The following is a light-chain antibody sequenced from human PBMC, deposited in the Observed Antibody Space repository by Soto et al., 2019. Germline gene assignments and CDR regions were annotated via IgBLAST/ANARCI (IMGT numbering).Light chain of an antibody. CDR2: DGS. Sequence: DIQMTQSPPSLFASIGDRVPIKGPASQQFTSYVNWYQQKDGKAPKLLISDGSTLQSGVPSRFSGSGSGTDFTLTIGGLQPEDFATYYCQHIYSPPHPFGQRTRLEIK. V-gene: IGKV1-39*01. J-gene: IGKJ5*01. CDR3: QHIYSPPHP. CDR1: QQFTSY.